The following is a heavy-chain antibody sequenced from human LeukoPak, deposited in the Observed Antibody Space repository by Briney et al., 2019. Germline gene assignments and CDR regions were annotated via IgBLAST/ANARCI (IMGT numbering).Heavy chain of an antibody. J-gene: IGHJ4*02. D-gene: IGHD2-15*01. CDR3: ARDWYCSGGSCYSFDY. V-gene: IGHV3-11*06. CDR1: GFTFSDYY. Sequence: GGSLRLSCAASGFTFSDYYMSWIRQAPGKGLEWVSYISSSSSYTNYADSVKGRFTISRDNAKNSLYLQMNSLRAEDTAVYYCARDWYCSGGSCYSFDYWGQETLVTVSS. CDR2: ISSSSSYT.